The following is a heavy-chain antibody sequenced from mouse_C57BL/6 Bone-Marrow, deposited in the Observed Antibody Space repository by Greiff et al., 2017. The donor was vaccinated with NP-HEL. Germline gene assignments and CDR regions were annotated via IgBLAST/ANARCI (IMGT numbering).Heavy chain of an antibody. D-gene: IGHD4-1*01. CDR1: GYTFTSYW. CDR3: ARRTGTETGYFDY. V-gene: IGHV1-7*01. CDR2: INPSSGYT. J-gene: IGHJ2*01. Sequence: QVHVKQSGAELAKPGASVKLSCKASGYTFTSYWMHWVKQRPGQGLEWIGYINPSSGYTKYNQKFKDKATLTADKSSSTAYMQLSSLTYEDSAVYYCARRTGTETGYFDYWGQGTTLTVSS.